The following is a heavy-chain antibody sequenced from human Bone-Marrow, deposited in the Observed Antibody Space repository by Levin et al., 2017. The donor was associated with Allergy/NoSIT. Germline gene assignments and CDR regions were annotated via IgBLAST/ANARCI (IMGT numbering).Heavy chain of an antibody. V-gene: IGHV4-61*01. Sequence: SQTLSLTCTVSGGSVSSGSYYWSWIRQPPGKGLEWIGYIYYSGSTNYNPSLKSRVTKSVDTSKNQFSLKLSSVTAADTAVYYCARDLRVGGNFDYWGQGTLVTVSS. CDR3: ARDLRVGGNFDY. J-gene: IGHJ4*02. CDR2: IYYSGST. CDR1: GGSVSSGSYY. D-gene: IGHD3-16*01.